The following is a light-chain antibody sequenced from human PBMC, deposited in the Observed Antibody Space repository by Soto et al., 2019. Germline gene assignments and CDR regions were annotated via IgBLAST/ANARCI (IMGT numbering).Light chain of an antibody. CDR3: QSYDSGVTGSV. V-gene: IGLV1-40*01. CDR2: SST. CDR1: SSNIGAGFD. J-gene: IGLJ1*01. Sequence: QSVLTQPPSVSGGPGQTVTISCTGSSSNIGAGFDVHWYQQVPGTAPNLVLYSSTARPSGVPDRFSGSRSGSSGSLAITGHQPEDEADYYCQSYDSGVTGSVFGTGTKVTVL.